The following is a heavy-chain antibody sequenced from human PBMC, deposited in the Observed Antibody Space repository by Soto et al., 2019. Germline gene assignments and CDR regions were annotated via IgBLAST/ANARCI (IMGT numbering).Heavy chain of an antibody. J-gene: IGHJ4*02. Sequence: SETLSLTCSVSGGSISNTSYYWGWIRQSPGKGLEWLGNIYFSGTAYYTPSLKSRVTISVDTSKNQFSLKLSSVTAADTAVYYCARSIAVAATIFDYWGQGTLVTVSS. CDR3: ARSIAVAATIFDY. V-gene: IGHV4-39*01. D-gene: IGHD6-19*01. CDR1: GGSISNTSYY. CDR2: IYFSGTA.